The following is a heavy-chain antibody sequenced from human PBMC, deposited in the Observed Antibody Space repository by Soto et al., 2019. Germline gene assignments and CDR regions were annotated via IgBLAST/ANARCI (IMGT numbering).Heavy chain of an antibody. J-gene: IGHJ5*02. D-gene: IGHD2-8*01. CDR2: TKPDGSER. Sequence: GGSLRLSCAASGFTFNTHWMSWVRQAPGKGLEWVAHTKPDGSERYYVDSARGRFTISRDNARNSLYLQMNSLRADDTALYYCVEWGTSTSNPWGQGTLVTVSS. V-gene: IGHV3-7*01. CDR1: GFTFNTHW. CDR3: VEWGTSTSNP.